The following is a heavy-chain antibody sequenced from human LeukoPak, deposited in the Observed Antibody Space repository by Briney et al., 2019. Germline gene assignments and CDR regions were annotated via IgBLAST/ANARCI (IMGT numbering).Heavy chain of an antibody. Sequence: PGGSLRLSCAASGFTFSSHAVHWVRQAPGKGLEWVAVISYDGSSRYYADSVKGRFTVSRDNSKNTLYLQMNSLRAEDTAVYYCARNDYAKYYFDYWGQGTLVTVSS. CDR1: GFTFSSHA. CDR2: ISYDGSSR. CDR3: ARNDYAKYYFDY. D-gene: IGHD2-2*01. J-gene: IGHJ4*02. V-gene: IGHV3-30-3*01.